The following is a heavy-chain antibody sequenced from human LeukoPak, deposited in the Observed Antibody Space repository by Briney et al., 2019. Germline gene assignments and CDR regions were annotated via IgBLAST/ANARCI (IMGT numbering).Heavy chain of an antibody. J-gene: IGHJ3*02. CDR3: AKDIGSGGPGAFDI. CDR2: IKQDGSEK. D-gene: IGHD6-19*01. CDR1: GFTFSSYW. V-gene: IGHV3-7*03. Sequence: GGSLRLSCAASGFTFSSYWMSWVRQAPGKGLEWVANIKQDGSEKYYVDSVKGRFTISRDNAKNSLYLQMNSLRAEDTALYYCAKDIGSGGPGAFDIWGQGTMVTVSS.